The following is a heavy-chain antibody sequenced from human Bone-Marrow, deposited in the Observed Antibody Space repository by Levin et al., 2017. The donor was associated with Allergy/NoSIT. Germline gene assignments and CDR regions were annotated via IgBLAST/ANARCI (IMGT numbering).Heavy chain of an antibody. J-gene: IGHJ4*02. CDR3: ARSLRRENFDY. Sequence: SETSLTCTVSGDSLSSYYWSWIRQPPGKRLEWIAYISYSGSTNYNPSLKSRVTLSVDTSKNHFSLNLTSVTAADTAVYYCARSLRRENFDYWGQGILVTVSS. CDR2: ISYSGST. V-gene: IGHV4-59*01. CDR1: GDSLSSYY. D-gene: IGHD5-24*01.